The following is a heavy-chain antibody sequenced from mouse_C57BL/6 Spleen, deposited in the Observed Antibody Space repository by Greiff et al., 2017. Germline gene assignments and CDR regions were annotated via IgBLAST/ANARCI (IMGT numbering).Heavy chain of an antibody. J-gene: IGHJ3*01. CDR2: INPNNGGT. D-gene: IGHD2-4*01. CDR3: ARDDDYEGTY. Sequence: EVQLQQSGPELVKPGASVKISCKASGYTFTDYYMNWVKQSHGKSLEWIGDINPNNGGTSYNQKFKGKATLTVDKSSSTAYMELRSLTSEDSAVYYCARDDDYEGTYWGQGTLVTVSA. V-gene: IGHV1-26*01. CDR1: GYTFTDYY.